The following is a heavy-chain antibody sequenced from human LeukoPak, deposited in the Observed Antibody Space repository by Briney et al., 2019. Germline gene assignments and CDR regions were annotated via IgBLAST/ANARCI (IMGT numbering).Heavy chain of an antibody. CDR3: AGGKSRGSHIDY. CDR2: IYESGST. Sequence: PSETLSLTCTVSGYSISSGYYWGWIRQPPGKGLEWIGSIYESGSTYYNPSLKSRVTISVDTSKNQFSLRMNSVTAADTAVYYCAGGKSRGSHIDYWGQGTLVTVSS. D-gene: IGHD1-26*01. V-gene: IGHV4-38-2*02. J-gene: IGHJ4*02. CDR1: GYSISSGYY.